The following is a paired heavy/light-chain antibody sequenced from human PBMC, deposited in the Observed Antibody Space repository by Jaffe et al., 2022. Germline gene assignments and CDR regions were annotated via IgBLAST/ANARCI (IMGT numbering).Light chain of an antibody. J-gene: IGKJ1*01. CDR3: MQGTHWPLT. Sequence: DVVLTQSPLSLPVTLGQPASISCRSSQSLVHSDGHTYFNWFQQRPGQSPRRLIFRVSNRDSGVPDRFSGSGSGTDFTLKISRVEGEDVGIYYCMQGTHWPLTFGQGTKVEIK. CDR1: QSLVHSDGHTY. CDR2: RVS. V-gene: IGKV2-30*02.
Heavy chain of an antibody. Sequence: EVQLLESGGDLVQVGGSLRLSCAASGFTFSDLDMSWARQAPGKGLEWVSTVGRSGVGTNYADSVQGRFTISRDNSKNMVYLQMSGLRAEDTAVYYCATQRWLDVWGKGTTVTVSS. D-gene: IGHD5-18*01. CDR1: GFTFSDLD. V-gene: IGHV3-23*01. J-gene: IGHJ6*04. CDR3: ATQRWLDV. CDR2: VGRSGVGT.